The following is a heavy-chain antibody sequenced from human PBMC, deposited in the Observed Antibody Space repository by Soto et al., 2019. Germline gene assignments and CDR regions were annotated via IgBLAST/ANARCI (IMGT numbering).Heavy chain of an antibody. Sequence: QITLKESGPTLVKPTQTLTLTCTFSGFSLSTSGVGVGWNRQPPGKALEWLALIYWNDEKRYRPSLKSRLTNDEHPSKNPGGLYIAHMDPGDTAPYYRGRSSPLFVGPTGRPGRYFDLCGRGTLV. CDR3: GRSSPLFVGPTGRPGRYFDL. J-gene: IGHJ2*01. V-gene: IGHV2-5*01. D-gene: IGHD1-1*01. CDR2: IYWNDEK. CDR1: GFSLSTSGVG.